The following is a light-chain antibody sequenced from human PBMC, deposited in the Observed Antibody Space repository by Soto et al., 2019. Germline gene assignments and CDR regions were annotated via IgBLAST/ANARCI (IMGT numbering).Light chain of an antibody. CDR1: QSVSNK. Sequence: EIVMTQSPATLSVSPAEIATLSVRASQSVSNKLVWYQQKPGQAPRLLIYAASTRATGIPARFSGSGSETEFTLTISSLQSEDLAVYYCQQYANWPKPFGQGTKVDIK. CDR3: QQYANWPKP. J-gene: IGKJ1*01. V-gene: IGKV3-15*01. CDR2: AAS.